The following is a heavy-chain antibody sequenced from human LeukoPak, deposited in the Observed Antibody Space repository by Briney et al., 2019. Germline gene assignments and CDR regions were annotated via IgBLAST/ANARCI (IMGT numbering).Heavy chain of an antibody. CDR1: GYTLTNYA. Sequence: ASVKVSCTASGYTLTNYALNWVRQAPGQGLEWMGWINTNTGNPTYAQGFTGRFVFSLDTSVSTAYLQISSLKAEDSAIYFCANCYDSSGFFAYWGQGALVTVSS. V-gene: IGHV7-4-1*02. J-gene: IGHJ4*02. CDR2: INTNTGNP. D-gene: IGHD3-22*01. CDR3: ANCYDSSGFFAY.